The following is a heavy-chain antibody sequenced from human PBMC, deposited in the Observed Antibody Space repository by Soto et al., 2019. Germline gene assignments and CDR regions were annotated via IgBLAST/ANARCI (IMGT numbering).Heavy chain of an antibody. D-gene: IGHD3-3*01. CDR2: IIPIFGTA. CDR3: ARAYYDFWSGYPPRGYYYYGMDV. J-gene: IGHJ6*02. Sequence: SVKVSCKASGGTFSSYAISWVRQAPGQGLEWMGGIIPIFGTANYTQKFQGRVTITADKSTSTAYMELSSLRSEDTAVYYCARAYYDFWSGYPPRGYYYYGMDVWGQGTTVTVS. CDR1: GGTFSSYA. V-gene: IGHV1-69*06.